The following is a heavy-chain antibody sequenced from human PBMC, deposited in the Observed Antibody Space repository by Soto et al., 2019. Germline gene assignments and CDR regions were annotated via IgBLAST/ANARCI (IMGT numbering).Heavy chain of an antibody. Sequence: SETLSLTCAVSGGSISSSNWWTWVRQPPGKGLEWIGEIYHSGSTNYNPSPKSRVTISVDKSKNQFSLKLSSVTAADTAVYYCARDYYDSSGYYYGRHLDYWGQGTLVTVSS. CDR1: GGSISSSNW. V-gene: IGHV4-4*02. CDR3: ARDYYDSSGYYYGRHLDY. J-gene: IGHJ4*02. D-gene: IGHD3-22*01. CDR2: IYHSGST.